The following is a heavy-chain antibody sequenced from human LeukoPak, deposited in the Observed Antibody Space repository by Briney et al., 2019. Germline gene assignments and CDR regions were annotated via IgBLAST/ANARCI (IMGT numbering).Heavy chain of an antibody. CDR2: ISSSSSYI. CDR1: GFTFSSYS. J-gene: IGHJ4*02. V-gene: IGHV3-21*01. Sequence: GGSLRLSCAASGFTFSSYSMNWVRQAPGKGLEWVSSISSSSSYIYYADSVKGRFTISRDNAKSTLFLQMNSLRAEDTAVYYCARRVRGYSAYDPFDYWGQGTLVTVSS. D-gene: IGHD5-12*01. CDR3: ARRVRGYSAYDPFDY.